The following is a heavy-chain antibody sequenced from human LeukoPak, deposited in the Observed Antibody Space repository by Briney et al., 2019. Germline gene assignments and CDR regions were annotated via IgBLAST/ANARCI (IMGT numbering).Heavy chain of an antibody. CDR1: GGSFSGYY. CDR2: INHSGST. CDR3: ARTVWPAGYYPIAFDI. J-gene: IGHJ3*02. Sequence: KPSETLSLTCAVYGGSFSGYYWSWIRQPPGKGLEWIGEINHSGSTNYNPSLKSRVTISVDTSKNQFSLKLSSVTAADTAVYYCARTVWPAGYYPIAFDIWGQGTMVTVSS. D-gene: IGHD2/OR15-2a*01. V-gene: IGHV4-34*01.